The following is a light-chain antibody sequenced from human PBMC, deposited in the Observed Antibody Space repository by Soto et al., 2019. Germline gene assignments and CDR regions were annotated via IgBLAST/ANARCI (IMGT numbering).Light chain of an antibody. CDR1: QGISKY. Sequence: DIQMTQSPSAMSASVGDRVTITCRASQGISKYLAWFQQRPGKVPRRLVYAASSLQSEVPSRFSGSGSGTEFTLTISSLQPEDFGTYYCLQHTSYPWTFGQGTKVEI. V-gene: IGKV1-17*03. CDR2: AAS. J-gene: IGKJ1*01. CDR3: LQHTSYPWT.